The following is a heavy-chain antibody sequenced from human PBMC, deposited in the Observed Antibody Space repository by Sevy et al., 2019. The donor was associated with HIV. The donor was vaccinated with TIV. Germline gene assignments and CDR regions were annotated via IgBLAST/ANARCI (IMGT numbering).Heavy chain of an antibody. CDR3: ARGDYYGSLYYFDY. Sequence: GGYLRLSCAASGFTFNYHFMNWVRQVPGKGLEWVSYISSASSYINYSDSVKGRFTTSRDNAKNLVFLEMNNLRPEDTAVYFCARGDYYGSLYYFDYWGQGTLVSVSS. J-gene: IGHJ4*02. CDR1: GFTFNYHF. CDR2: ISSASSYI. D-gene: IGHD3-10*01. V-gene: IGHV3-21*01.